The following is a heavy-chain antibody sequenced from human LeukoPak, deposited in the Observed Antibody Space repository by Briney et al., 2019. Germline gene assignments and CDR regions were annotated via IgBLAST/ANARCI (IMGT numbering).Heavy chain of an antibody. CDR3: ARDEGDSGYDYRSDY. Sequence: ASVKVSCKASGYTFTSYGISWVRQAPGQGLEWMGWISAYNGNTNYAQKLQGRVTTTTDTSTSTAYMELRSLRSDDTAVYYCARDEGDSGYDYRSDYWDQGTLVTVSS. CDR1: GYTFTSYG. D-gene: IGHD5-12*01. J-gene: IGHJ4*02. V-gene: IGHV1-18*01. CDR2: ISAYNGNT.